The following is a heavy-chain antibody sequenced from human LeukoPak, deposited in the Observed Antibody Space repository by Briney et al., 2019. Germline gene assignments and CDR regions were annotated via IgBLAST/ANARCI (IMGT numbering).Heavy chain of an antibody. Sequence: GGSLRLSCAASGFTFSSYGMHWVRQAPGKGLEWVAFIRYDGSNKYYADSVKGRFTISRDNSKNTLYLQMNSLRAEDTAVYYCAKDLIAAAGTNLDYWGQGTLDTVSS. CDR2: IRYDGSNK. CDR1: GFTFSSYG. CDR3: AKDLIAAAGTNLDY. D-gene: IGHD6-13*01. J-gene: IGHJ4*02. V-gene: IGHV3-30*02.